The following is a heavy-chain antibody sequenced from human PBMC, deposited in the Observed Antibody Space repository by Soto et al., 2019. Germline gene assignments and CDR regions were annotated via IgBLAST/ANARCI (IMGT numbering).Heavy chain of an antibody. J-gene: IGHJ4*02. Sequence: GGSLRLSWGGFTFSDYYMSWIRQAPGKGLGWVSYISSSGSTIYYADSVKGRFTISRDNAKNSLYLQMKSMRAEDTAVYYCARGRRDGAHWGQGTLVTVSS. V-gene: IGHV3-11*01. D-gene: IGHD3-16*01. CDR3: ARGRRDGAH. CDR2: ISSSGSTI. CDR1: FTFSDYY.